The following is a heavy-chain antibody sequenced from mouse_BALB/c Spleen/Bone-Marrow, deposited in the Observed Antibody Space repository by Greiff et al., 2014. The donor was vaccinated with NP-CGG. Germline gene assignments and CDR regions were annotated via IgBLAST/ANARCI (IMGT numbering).Heavy chain of an antibody. CDR2: VWGGGIT. CDR1: GFSLTDYG. CDR3: AKHETTVVVDY. J-gene: IGHJ2*01. D-gene: IGHD1-1*01. Sequence: QVQLQQSGPGLVAPSQSLSITCTVSGFSLTDYGVSWIRQPPGKGLEWLGVVWGGGITYYNSTLKSRLSITKDNSKSQVFLKMNSLQTDDTAMYYCAKHETTVVVDYRGQGTTLTVSS. V-gene: IGHV2-6-5*01.